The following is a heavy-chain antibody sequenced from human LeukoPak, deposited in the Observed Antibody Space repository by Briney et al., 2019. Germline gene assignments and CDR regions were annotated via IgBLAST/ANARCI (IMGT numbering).Heavy chain of an antibody. Sequence: SETLSLTWTVAGGSISSSSYYWGWIRQPPGKGLEWIESIYYGGSTYYNPSLKSRVTISVDTSKNQFSLKLSSVTAADTAVYYCAIHDYGDYVSDYWGQGTLVTVSS. CDR3: AIHDYGDYVSDY. V-gene: IGHV4-39*07. CDR1: GGSISSSSYY. D-gene: IGHD4-17*01. J-gene: IGHJ4*02. CDR2: IYYGGST.